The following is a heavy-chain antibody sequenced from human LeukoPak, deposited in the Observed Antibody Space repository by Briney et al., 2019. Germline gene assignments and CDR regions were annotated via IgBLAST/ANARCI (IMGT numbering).Heavy chain of an antibody. CDR3: ARQGAYTYDWFDP. J-gene: IGHJ5*02. D-gene: IGHD5-24*01. CDR2: IYYGGST. Sequence: SETLSLTCTVSGGSISSDSYYWAWIRQPPGKGLEYIGSIYYGGSTYYNPSPKSRVVISVNTSKNQFSLKLTSVTAADTAVYYCARQGAYTYDWFDPWGQGSLATVSS. CDR1: GGSISSDSYY. V-gene: IGHV4-39*01.